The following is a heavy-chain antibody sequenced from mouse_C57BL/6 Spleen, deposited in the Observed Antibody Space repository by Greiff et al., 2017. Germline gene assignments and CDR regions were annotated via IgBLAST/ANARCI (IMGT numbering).Heavy chain of an antibody. CDR3: ARGGGPTVVAERFAY. V-gene: IGHV1-55*01. J-gene: IGHJ3*01. D-gene: IGHD1-1*01. CDR1: GYTFTSYW. CDR2: IYPGSGST. Sequence: QVQLQQPGAELVKPGASVKMSCKASGYTFTSYWITWVKQRPGQGLEWIGDIYPGSGSTNYNEKFKSKATLTVDPSSSTAYMQLSSLTSEDSAVYYCARGGGPTVVAERFAYWGQGTLVTVSA.